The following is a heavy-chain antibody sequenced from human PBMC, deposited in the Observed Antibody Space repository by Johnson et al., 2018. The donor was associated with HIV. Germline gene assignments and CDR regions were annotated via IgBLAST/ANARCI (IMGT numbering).Heavy chain of an antibody. CDR3: ARAGGTHFNFWSGYNREGEAFDI. CDR1: GFTFRNYW. CDR2: IKQDGSAK. D-gene: IGHD3-3*01. J-gene: IGHJ3*02. Sequence: MLLVESGGGLVQPGGSLRLSCAASGFTFRNYWMSWVRQAPGKGPEWVANIKQDGSAKYYEDSVKGRFTVSRDNASQSLYLQMNSLRAEDTAVYYCARAGGTHFNFWSGYNREGEAFDIWGQGTMVTVSS. V-gene: IGHV3-7*01.